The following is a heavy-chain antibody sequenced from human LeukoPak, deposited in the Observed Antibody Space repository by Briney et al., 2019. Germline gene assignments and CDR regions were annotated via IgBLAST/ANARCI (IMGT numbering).Heavy chain of an antibody. CDR1: GASISPFY. CDR3: ARGSIAVAGNFDY. Sequence: SETLSLTCTVSGASISPFYWSWVRQPPGQGLEWIAYIYYSGTTDYNPSLKSRVTISVDTSKNQFSLKLSSVTAAATALYYCARGSIAVAGNFDYWGQGALVTVSS. CDR2: IYYSGTT. V-gene: IGHV4-59*01. J-gene: IGHJ4*02. D-gene: IGHD6-19*01.